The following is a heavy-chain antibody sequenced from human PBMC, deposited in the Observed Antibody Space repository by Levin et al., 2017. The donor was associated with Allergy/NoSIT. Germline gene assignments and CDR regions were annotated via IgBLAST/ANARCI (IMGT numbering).Heavy chain of an antibody. V-gene: IGHV6-1*01. CDR1: GDSVSSNSAS. Sequence: SETLSLTCAISGDSVSSNSASWNWIRLSPSRGLEWLGRTYYRSKWYNDYALSLGSRLIINPDTSKNQFSLQLTSVTPEDAAVYYCTRGRSGHYVALFEYWGQGTLVIVSS. J-gene: IGHJ4*02. CDR2: TYYRSKWYN. D-gene: IGHD3-10*02. CDR3: TRGRSGHYVALFEY.